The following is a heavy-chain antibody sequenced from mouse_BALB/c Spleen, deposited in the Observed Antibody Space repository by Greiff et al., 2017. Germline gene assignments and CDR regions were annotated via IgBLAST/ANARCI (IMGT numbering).Heavy chain of an antibody. V-gene: IGHV5-12-1*01. Sequence: EVKLVESGGGLVKPGGSLKLSCAASGFAFSSYDMSWVRQTPEKRLEWVAYISSGGGSTYYPDTVKGRFTISRDNAKNTLYLQMSSLKSEDTAMYYCARHKANYGNYEGFAYWGQGTLVTVSA. D-gene: IGHD2-1*01. CDR2: ISSGGGST. CDR1: GFAFSSYD. J-gene: IGHJ3*01. CDR3: ARHKANYGNYEGFAY.